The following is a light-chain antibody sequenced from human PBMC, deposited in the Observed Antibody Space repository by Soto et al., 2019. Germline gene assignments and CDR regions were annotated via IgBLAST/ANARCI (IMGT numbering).Light chain of an antibody. CDR1: SSDVGRFNY. Sequence: QSVLTQPRSVSGSPGQSVTISCTGTSSDVGRFNYVTWYQQPPGKAPKLMIYDVNKRPSGVPDRFSGSKSGNTASLTISGLQSKDEADYYCCSYAGSSTYVFGPGTKVTVL. J-gene: IGLJ1*01. V-gene: IGLV2-11*01. CDR2: DVN. CDR3: CSYAGSSTYV.